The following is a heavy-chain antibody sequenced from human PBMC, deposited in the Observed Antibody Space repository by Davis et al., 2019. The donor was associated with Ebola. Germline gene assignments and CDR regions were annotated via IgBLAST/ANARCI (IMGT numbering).Heavy chain of an antibody. V-gene: IGHV4-34*01. CDR3: ARTGIAAAGPSYYYYGMDV. CDR2: INHSGST. D-gene: IGHD6-13*01. Sequence: PGGSLRLSCAVYGGSFSGYYWSWIRQPPGKGLEWIGEINHSGSTNYNPSLKSRVTISVDTSKNQFSLKLSSVTAADTAVYYCARTGIAAAGPSYYYYGMDVWGQGTTVTVSS. CDR1: GGSFSGYY. J-gene: IGHJ6*02.